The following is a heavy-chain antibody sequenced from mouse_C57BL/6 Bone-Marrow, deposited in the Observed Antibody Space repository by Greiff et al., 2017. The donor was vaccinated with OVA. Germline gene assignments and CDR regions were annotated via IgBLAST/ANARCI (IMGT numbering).Heavy chain of an antibody. CDR1: GYTFTTYW. Sequence: LLQPGASVKVSCTASGYTFTTYWMHWVNQRPGQGLEWIGRIHPSDSDTNYNQKFKGKATLPVDKSSSTAYMQLSSLTAVDSAVYYCAPLLRGGFAYWGQVTLVTVS. V-gene: IGHV1-74*01. J-gene: IGHJ3*01. CDR2: IHPSDSDT. CDR3: APLLRGGFAY. D-gene: IGHD2-12*01.